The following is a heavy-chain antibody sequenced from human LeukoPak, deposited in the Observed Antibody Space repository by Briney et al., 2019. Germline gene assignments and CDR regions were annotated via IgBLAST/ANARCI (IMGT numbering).Heavy chain of an antibody. CDR1: GFTFSSYS. CDR2: ISSSSSYI. CDR3: AGELGYCSSTSCYYYFDY. V-gene: IGHV3-21*01. Sequence: PGGSLRLSCAASGFTFSSYSMNWVRQAPGKGLERVSSISSSSSYIYYADSVKGRFTISRDNAKNSLYLQMNSLRAEDTGVYYRAGELGYCSSTSCYYYFDYWGQGTLVTVS. J-gene: IGHJ4*02. D-gene: IGHD2-2*01.